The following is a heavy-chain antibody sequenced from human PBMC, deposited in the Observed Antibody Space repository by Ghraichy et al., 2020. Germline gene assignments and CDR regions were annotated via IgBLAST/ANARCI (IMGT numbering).Heavy chain of an antibody. CDR1: GFTFRTSG. D-gene: IGHD1-26*01. J-gene: IGHJ4*02. Sequence: GGSLRLSCAASGFTFRTSGMHWVRQAPGKGLEWVAVIWYDGSIKYYADSVKGRFTISRDNSENTLYLQMNSLRADDTAVYYCAIWDLDYWGQGTLVTVSS. V-gene: IGHV3-33*01. CDR3: AIWDLDY. CDR2: IWYDGSIK.